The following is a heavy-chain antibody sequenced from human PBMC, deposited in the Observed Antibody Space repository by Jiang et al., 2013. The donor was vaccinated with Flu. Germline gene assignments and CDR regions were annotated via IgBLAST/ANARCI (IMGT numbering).Heavy chain of an antibody. Sequence: LRLSCAASGFTFSTYGMHVGPPGSRRRGWSGWLFISYDGSNKYYADSVKGRFTISRDNSKNTLYLQMNSLRAEDTAVYYCAKVASVIANYWGQGTLVTVSS. CDR2: ISYDGSNK. CDR3: AKVASVIANY. D-gene: IGHD2-21*01. CDR1: GFTFSTYG. V-gene: IGHV3-30*18. J-gene: IGHJ4*02.